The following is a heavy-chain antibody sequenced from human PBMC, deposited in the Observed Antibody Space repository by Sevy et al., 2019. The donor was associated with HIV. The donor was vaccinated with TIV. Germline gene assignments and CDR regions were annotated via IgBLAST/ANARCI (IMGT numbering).Heavy chain of an antibody. CDR1: GYSFTSHW. V-gene: IGHV5-51*01. D-gene: IGHD3-22*01. J-gene: IGHJ4*02. CDR3: ATSRSGYFDSTGYYIY. Sequence: ESLKISCQGSGYSFTSHWIGWVRHMPGKGLEWMGIIYPEDSETRYSPSFQGQVTFSADKSISTAYLQWSSLKASDTAMYYCATSRSGYFDSTGYYIYWGQGTLVTVS. CDR2: IYPEDSET.